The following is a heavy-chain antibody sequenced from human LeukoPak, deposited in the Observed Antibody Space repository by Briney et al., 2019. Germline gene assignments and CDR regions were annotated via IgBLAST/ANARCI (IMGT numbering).Heavy chain of an antibody. D-gene: IGHD1-26*01. V-gene: IGHV1-24*01. J-gene: IGHJ5*02. Sequence: ASVTVSCKVSGYTLTELSMHWVRQAPGKGLEWMGGFDPEDGETIYAQKFQGRVTMTEDTSTDTAYMELSSLRSEDTATYYCARDHSRTEGGTSFWWFDPWGQGTLVIVSS. CDR2: FDPEDGET. CDR1: GYTLTELS. CDR3: ARDHSRTEGGTSFWWFDP.